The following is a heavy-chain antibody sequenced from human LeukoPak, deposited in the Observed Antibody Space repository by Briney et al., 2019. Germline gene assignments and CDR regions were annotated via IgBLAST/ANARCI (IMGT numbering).Heavy chain of an antibody. CDR3: ARARVVPAAIPRYYYYYGMDV. Sequence: SETLSLTCAVYGGSFSGYYWSWIRQPPGKGLEWIGEINHSGSTNYNPSLKSLVIISVDTSKNQFSLKLSSVPAADTAVYYCARARVVPAAIPRYYYYYGMDVWGQGTTVTVSS. CDR2: INHSGST. D-gene: IGHD2-2*02. CDR1: GGSFSGYY. J-gene: IGHJ6*02. V-gene: IGHV4-34*01.